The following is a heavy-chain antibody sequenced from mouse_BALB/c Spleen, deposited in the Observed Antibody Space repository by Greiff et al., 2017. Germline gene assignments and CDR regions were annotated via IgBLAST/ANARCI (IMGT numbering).Heavy chain of an antibody. CDR3: VRNFAWFAY. CDR2: IWTGGGT. J-gene: IGHJ3*01. CDR1: GFSLTSYD. Sequence: QVQLQQSGPGLVAPSQSLSITCTVSGFSLTSYDISWIRQPPGKGLEWLGVIWTGGGTNYNSAFMSRLSISKDNSKSQVFLKMNSLQTDDTAIYYCVRNFAWFAYWGQGTLVTVSA. V-gene: IGHV2-9-2*01.